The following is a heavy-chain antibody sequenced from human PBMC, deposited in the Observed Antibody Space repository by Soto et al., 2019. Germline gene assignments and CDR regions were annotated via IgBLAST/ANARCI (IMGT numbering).Heavy chain of an antibody. CDR3: ARVQAAAGRRGYYYGMDV. Sequence: SETLSLTCAVYGGSFRGYYWSWIRQPPGKGLEWIGEINHSGSTNYNPSLKSRVTISVDTSKNQFSLKLSSVTAADTAVYYCARVQAAAGRRGYYYGMDVWGQGTTVTVSS. CDR1: GGSFRGYY. J-gene: IGHJ6*02. V-gene: IGHV4-34*01. D-gene: IGHD6-13*01. CDR2: INHSGST.